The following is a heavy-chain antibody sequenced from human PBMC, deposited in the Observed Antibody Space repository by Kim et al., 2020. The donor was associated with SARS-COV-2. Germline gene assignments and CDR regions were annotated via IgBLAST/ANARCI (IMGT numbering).Heavy chain of an antibody. D-gene: IGHD3-16*01. V-gene: IGHV3-11*01. CDR1: GFTFSDYY. CDR2: ISSSGSTI. Sequence: GGSLRLSCAASGFTFSDYYMSWIRQAPGKGLEWVSYISSSGSTIYYADSVKGRFTISRDNAKNSLYLQMNSLRAEDTAVYYCARKGEWPHVDYYYGMDVWGQGTKVTVSS. CDR3: ARKGEWPHVDYYYGMDV. J-gene: IGHJ6*02.